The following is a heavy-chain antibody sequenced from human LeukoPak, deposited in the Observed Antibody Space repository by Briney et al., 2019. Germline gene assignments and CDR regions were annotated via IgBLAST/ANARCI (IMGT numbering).Heavy chain of an antibody. CDR3: ATTGVRRDNWFDP. V-gene: IGHV3-48*01. CDR1: GFTFSLYG. Sequence: GGSLRLSCAASGFTFSLYGMNWVRQAPGKGLEWVSYISEDTSIIHYADSVKGRFTISRDDAKNSLYLQMSSLRVVDTAVYYCATTGVRRDNWFDPWGQGTLVTVSS. D-gene: IGHD3-10*01. J-gene: IGHJ5*02. CDR2: ISEDTSII.